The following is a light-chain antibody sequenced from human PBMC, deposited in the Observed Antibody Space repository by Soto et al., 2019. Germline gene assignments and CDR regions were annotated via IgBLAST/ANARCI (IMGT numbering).Light chain of an antibody. V-gene: IGKV1-5*03. CDR1: QSISSW. J-gene: IGKJ4*01. Sequence: DIQVTQSPFTLSASAGDRVTISCRASQSISSWLAWYQQKPAKAPKLLINKASSLESGVPSRFSGSGSGTEVTLTITSLQAEDFATEYCQQLRRYPSTFGGGTKVDI. CDR3: QQLRRYPST. CDR2: KAS.